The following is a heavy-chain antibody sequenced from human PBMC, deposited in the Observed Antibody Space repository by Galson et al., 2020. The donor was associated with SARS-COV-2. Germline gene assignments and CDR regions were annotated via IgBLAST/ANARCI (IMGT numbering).Heavy chain of an antibody. D-gene: IGHD6-6*01. J-gene: IGHJ6*02. V-gene: IGHV1-2*02. CDR1: GYTFTGYY. CDR3: ARQLRAPSYYYYGMDV. CDR2: INPNSGGT. Sequence: ASVKVSCKASGYTFTGYYMHWVRQAPGQGLEWMGWINPNSGGTNYAQKFQGRVTMTRDTSISTAYMELSRLRSDDTAVYYCARQLRAPSYYYYGMDVWGQGTTVTVSS.